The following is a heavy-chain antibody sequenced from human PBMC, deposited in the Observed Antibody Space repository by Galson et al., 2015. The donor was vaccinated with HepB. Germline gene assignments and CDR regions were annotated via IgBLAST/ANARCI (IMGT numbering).Heavy chain of an antibody. D-gene: IGHD2-2*01. CDR3: YCSSSSYRFEY. CDR2: IRSRPNSYAT. CDR1: GFTFSGSA. Sequence: SLRLSCAASGFTFSGSAMHWVRQASGKGLEWVGRIRSRPNSYATTYAASVEGRFTISRDDSKNTAYLQMNSLKTEDTAVYFCYCSSSSYRFEYWGQGTPVTVSS. J-gene: IGHJ4*02. V-gene: IGHV3-73*01.